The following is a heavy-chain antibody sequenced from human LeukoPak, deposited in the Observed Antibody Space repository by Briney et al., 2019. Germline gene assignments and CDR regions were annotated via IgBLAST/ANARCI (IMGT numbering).Heavy chain of an antibody. V-gene: IGHV3-23*01. J-gene: IGHJ5*02. Sequence: TGGPLRLSCAASGFTFSSYGMSWVRQAPGKGLEWVSGISGSGGSTNYADSVKGRFTISRDNSKNTLYPQMNSLRVEDTAVYYCARDFYYDNGDYLYNWFDPWGQGTLVTVSS. CDR3: ARDFYYDNGDYLYNWFDP. D-gene: IGHD3-22*01. CDR1: GFTFSSYG. CDR2: ISGSGGST.